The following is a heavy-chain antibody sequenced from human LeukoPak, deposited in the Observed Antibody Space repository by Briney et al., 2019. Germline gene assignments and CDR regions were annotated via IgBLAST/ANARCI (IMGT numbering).Heavy chain of an antibody. Sequence: GGSLRLSCAASGFTFSSYAMHWVRQAPGKGLERVAVISYDGSNKYYADSVKGRFTTSRDNSKNTLYLQMNSLRAEDTAVYYCARGGLPQPHDYWGQGTLVTVSS. V-gene: IGHV3-30*04. J-gene: IGHJ4*02. CDR2: ISYDGSNK. CDR3: ARGGLPQPHDY. CDR1: GFTFSSYA. D-gene: IGHD3/OR15-3a*01.